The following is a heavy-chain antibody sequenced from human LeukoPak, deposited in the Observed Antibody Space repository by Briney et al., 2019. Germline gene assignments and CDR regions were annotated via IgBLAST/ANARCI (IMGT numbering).Heavy chain of an antibody. J-gene: IGHJ4*02. CDR2: ISWNSGSI. CDR1: GLTFDDYA. CDR3: AKGGSYYVANFDY. D-gene: IGHD3-10*01. V-gene: IGHV3-9*01. Sequence: GRSLRLSCAASGLTFDDYAMHWVRHAPGKGLEWVSGISWNSGSIGYADSVKGRFTISRDNAKNSLYLQMNSLRAEDTALYYCAKGGSYYVANFDYWGQGTLVTVSS.